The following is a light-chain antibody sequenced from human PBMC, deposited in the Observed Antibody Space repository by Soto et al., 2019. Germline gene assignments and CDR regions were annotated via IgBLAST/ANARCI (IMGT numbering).Light chain of an antibody. CDR3: QQYNNWPPWT. V-gene: IGKV3-15*01. Sequence: PGERATLSCRASQSVTRYLAWYQQRPGQTPRLLIYDASNRATGIPARFSGSGSGTEFTLTISSLQSEDFAVYYCQQYNNWPPWTFGQGTKVDIK. CDR2: DAS. J-gene: IGKJ1*01. CDR1: QSVTRY.